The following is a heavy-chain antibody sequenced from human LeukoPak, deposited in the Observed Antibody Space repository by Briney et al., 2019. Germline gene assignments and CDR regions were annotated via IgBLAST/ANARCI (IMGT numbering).Heavy chain of an antibody. V-gene: IGHV3-7*01. CDR2: IKQDGGEK. D-gene: IGHD1-1*01. CDR3: ARDLGGTNYYYYYMDV. CDR1: GFTFSSNW. Sequence: GGSLRLSCAASGFTFSSNWVSWVRQAPGKGGEWVANIKQDGGEKYYVDSVKGRFTISRDNAKNSLYLQMNSLRAEDTAVYYCARDLGGTNYYYYYMDVWGKGTTVTVSS. J-gene: IGHJ6*03.